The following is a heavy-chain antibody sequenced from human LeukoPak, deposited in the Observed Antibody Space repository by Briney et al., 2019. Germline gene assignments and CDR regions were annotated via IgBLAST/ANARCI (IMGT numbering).Heavy chain of an antibody. Sequence: GGSLRLSCAASGFIFKTYTMTWVRQAPGKGLEWVSSITGDCKYITYADSVKGRFTISRDNAKNSLYLQVASLRGDDTATYYCAREGSDYYYDQWGQGTLVTVSP. J-gene: IGHJ4*02. V-gene: IGHV3-21*01. CDR3: AREGSDYYYDQ. CDR2: ITGDCKYI. CDR1: GFIFKTYT. D-gene: IGHD2-21*01.